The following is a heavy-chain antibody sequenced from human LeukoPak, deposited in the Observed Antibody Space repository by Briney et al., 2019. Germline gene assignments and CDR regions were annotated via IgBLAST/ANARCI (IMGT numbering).Heavy chain of an antibody. CDR2: ISSVGSTM. V-gene: IGHV3-48*04. CDR3: SREHDYGHLDY. CDR1: GFTFSSYS. J-gene: IGHJ4*02. D-gene: IGHD4-17*01. Sequence: GGSLRLSCAASGFTFSSYSMNWVRQAPGKGLEWVSYISSVGSTMFYADSVRGRFTISRDNAKNSLYLQMNSLRAEDTAVYYWSREHDYGHLDYGGQETLVTVSS.